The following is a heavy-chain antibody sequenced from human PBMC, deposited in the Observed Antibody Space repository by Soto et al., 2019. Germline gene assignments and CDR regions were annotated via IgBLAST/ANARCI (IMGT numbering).Heavy chain of an antibody. D-gene: IGHD1-26*01. V-gene: IGHV5-10-1*01. Sequence: GESLKISCKGSGYSFSNYWISWARQMPGKGLEWMGRIDPSDSWTHYSPSFQGHVTISADKSISTVYLQWSSLKASDTAMYYCASLGGVGAVNWLGPWGQGTLVTVSS. J-gene: IGHJ5*02. CDR3: ASLGGVGAVNWLGP. CDR1: GYSFSNYW. CDR2: IDPSDSWT.